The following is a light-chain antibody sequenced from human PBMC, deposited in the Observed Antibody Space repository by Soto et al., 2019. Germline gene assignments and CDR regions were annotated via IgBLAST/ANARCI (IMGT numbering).Light chain of an antibody. CDR3: CSYAGSYTLV. CDR1: SSDVGAYNY. V-gene: IGLV2-11*01. J-gene: IGLJ3*02. CDR2: DVS. Sequence: QSALTQPRSVSGSPEQSVTISCTGTSSDVGAYNYVSWYQQHPGKVPKLMIYDVSRRPPGVPDRFSGSKSGNTASLTISGLQADDEADYYCCSYAGSYTLVFGGGTKLTVL.